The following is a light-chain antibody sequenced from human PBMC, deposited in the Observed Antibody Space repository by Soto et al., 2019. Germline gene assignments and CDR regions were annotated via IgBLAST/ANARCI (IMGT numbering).Light chain of an antibody. J-gene: IGLJ1*01. CDR3: SLYTSENTYV. Sequence: QSVLTQPASVSGSPGQSVTISCTGTSTDFVSYNRVSWYQQPPGTAPKLIIYEASNRPSGVPDRFSGSKSGNTASLTISGLQAADEADYYCSLYTSENTYVFGTGTKRTVL. CDR2: EAS. CDR1: STDFVSYNR. V-gene: IGLV2-18*01.